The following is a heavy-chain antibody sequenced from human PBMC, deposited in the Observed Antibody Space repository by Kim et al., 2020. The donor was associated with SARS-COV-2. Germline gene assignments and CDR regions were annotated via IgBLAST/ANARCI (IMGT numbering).Heavy chain of an antibody. Sequence: FQGRVTITADESTSTAYMELSSLRSEDTAVYYCARVRWFGELLLYWYFDLWGRGTLVTVSS. D-gene: IGHD3-10*01. J-gene: IGHJ2*01. CDR3: ARVRWFGELLLYWYFDL. V-gene: IGHV1-69*01.